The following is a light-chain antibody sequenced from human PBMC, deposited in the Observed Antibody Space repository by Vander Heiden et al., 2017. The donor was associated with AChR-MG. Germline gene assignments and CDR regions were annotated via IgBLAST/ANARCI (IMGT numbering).Light chain of an antibody. Sequence: EIVMTQSPATLSVSPGERATLSCRASQSVSSYLAWYQQKPGQAPRLLFYGASTSATGIPARFSGSGSGTDFTLTISILQSEDFAVYFCQQYHNWPTAFGQWSKLEIK. J-gene: IGKJ2*01. V-gene: IGKV3-15*01. CDR2: GAS. CDR3: QQYHNWPTA. CDR1: QSVSSY.